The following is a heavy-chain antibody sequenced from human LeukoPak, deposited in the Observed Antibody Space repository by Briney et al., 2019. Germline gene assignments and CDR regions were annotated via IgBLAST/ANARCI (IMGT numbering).Heavy chain of an antibody. CDR1: GFTFSSYA. J-gene: IGHJ4*02. CDR3: ARGGDGYTLRY. V-gene: IGHV3-30*04. Sequence: GGSLRLSCAASGFTFSSYAMHWVRQAPGKGLEWGAVISYDGSNKYYADSVKGRFTISRDNSKNTLYLQMNSLRAEDTAVYYCARGGDGYTLRYWGQGALVTVSS. D-gene: IGHD5-24*01. CDR2: ISYDGSNK.